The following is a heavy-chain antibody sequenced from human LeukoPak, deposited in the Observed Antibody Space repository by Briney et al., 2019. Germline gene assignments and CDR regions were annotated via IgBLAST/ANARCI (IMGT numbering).Heavy chain of an antibody. V-gene: IGHV3-23*01. Sequence: RTGGSLRLSCAASGFTFSSYSMNWVRPAPGKGLEWVSAISGSGGSTYYADSVKGRSTISRDNSKNTLYLQMNSLRAEDTAVYYCAEAYYYGSGSVSGWGQGTLVTVSS. CDR2: ISGSGGST. CDR3: AEAYYYGSGSVSG. CDR1: GFTFSSYS. D-gene: IGHD3-10*01. J-gene: IGHJ4*02.